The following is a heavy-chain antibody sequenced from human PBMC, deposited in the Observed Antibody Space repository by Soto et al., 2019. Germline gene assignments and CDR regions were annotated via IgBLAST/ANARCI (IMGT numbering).Heavy chain of an antibody. CDR3: AKGYDSSAYYDF. CDR1: GYSFTSYG. CDR2: INTYNGNT. J-gene: IGHJ4*02. Sequence: GASVKVSCKASGYSFTSYGITWVQQAPGQGLEWMGWINTYNGNTNYAQNLQGRVTMTTDTSTGTAYMELRSLRSDDTAVYYCAKGYDSSAYYDFWGQGTLVTVSS. D-gene: IGHD3-22*01. V-gene: IGHV1-18*01.